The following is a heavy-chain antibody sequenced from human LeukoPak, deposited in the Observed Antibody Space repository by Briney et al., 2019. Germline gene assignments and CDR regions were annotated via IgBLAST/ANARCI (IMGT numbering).Heavy chain of an antibody. D-gene: IGHD3-22*01. V-gene: IGHV3-48*04. J-gene: IGHJ4*02. CDR2: ISSSTSTI. CDR1: GFTFSSYS. Sequence: PGGSLRLSCAASGFTFSSYSMNWVRQAPGKGLEWVSYISSSTSTIYYADSVKGRFTISRDNAKNSLYLQMNSLRAEDTAVYYCARDVSGRLLDYWGQGTLVTVSS. CDR3: ARDVSGRLLDY.